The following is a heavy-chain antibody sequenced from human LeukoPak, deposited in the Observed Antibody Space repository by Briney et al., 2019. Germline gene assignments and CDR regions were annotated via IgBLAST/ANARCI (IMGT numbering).Heavy chain of an antibody. J-gene: IGHJ3*02. CDR2: INPNTGGT. CDR3: ARLVDTAMVSSAFDI. D-gene: IGHD5-18*01. CDR1: GYTFTGYY. V-gene: IGHV1-2*06. Sequence: ASVKVSCKASGYTFTGYYMHWVRQAPGQGLEWMGRINPNTGGTNYAQKFQGRVTMTRDTSISTAYMELSRLRSDDTAVYYCARLVDTAMVSSAFDIWGQGTMVTVSS.